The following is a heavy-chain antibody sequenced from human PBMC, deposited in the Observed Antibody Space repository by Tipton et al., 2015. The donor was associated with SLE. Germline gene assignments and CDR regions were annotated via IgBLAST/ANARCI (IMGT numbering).Heavy chain of an antibody. CDR3: ARDPPGGSYYPTPDAFDI. CDR1: GFTFSSYE. V-gene: IGHV3-48*03. CDR2: ISSSGSTI. J-gene: IGHJ3*02. D-gene: IGHD1-26*01. Sequence: SLRLSCAASGFTFSSYEMNWVRQAPGKGLEWVSYISSSGSTIYYADSVKGRFTISRDNAKNSLYLQMNSLRAEDTAVYYCARDPPGGSYYPTPDAFDIWGQGTMVTVSS.